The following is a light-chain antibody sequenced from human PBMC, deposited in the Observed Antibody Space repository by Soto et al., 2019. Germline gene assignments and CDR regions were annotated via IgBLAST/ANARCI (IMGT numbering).Light chain of an antibody. Sequence: DIQMTQSPSSLSASVGDRVIITCRPSQSISSYLSWYQQKPGRAPNLLIYAASSLQPGVPSRFSGRGSGTDFTLTINSLQPEDFATYYCQQSFSIPLTFGGGTNVEIK. V-gene: IGKV1-39*01. J-gene: IGKJ4*01. CDR1: QSISSY. CDR3: QQSFSIPLT. CDR2: AAS.